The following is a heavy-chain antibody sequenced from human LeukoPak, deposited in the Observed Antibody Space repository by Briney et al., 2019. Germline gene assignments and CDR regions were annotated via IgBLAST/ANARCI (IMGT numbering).Heavy chain of an antibody. V-gene: IGHV3-30-3*01. J-gene: IGHJ4*02. D-gene: IGHD6-19*01. CDR3: ARIVAGNSFDY. Sequence: GGSLRLSCAASGFTFSSYAMHWVRQAPGKGLEWVAVISYDGSNKYYADSVKGRFTISRDNSKNTLYLQMNSLRAEDTAVYYCARIVAGNSFDYWGQGTLATVSS. CDR1: GFTFSSYA. CDR2: ISYDGSNK.